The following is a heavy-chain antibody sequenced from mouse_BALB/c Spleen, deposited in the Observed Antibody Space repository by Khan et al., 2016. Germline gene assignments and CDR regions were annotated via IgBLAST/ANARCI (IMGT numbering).Heavy chain of an antibody. CDR1: GYTFTSYV. J-gene: IGHJ4*01. D-gene: IGHD2-14*01. Sequence: VQLQQSGPELVKPGASVKMSCKASGYTFTSYVMHWVKQKPGQGLEWIGYINSYNDGSKYNEKFKGKAKLTSDKSSSTAYMELSSLTSEDSAVYDCERYDYAMDYWGQGTSVTVSS. CDR3: ERYDYAMDY. V-gene: IGHV1S136*01. CDR2: INSYNDGS.